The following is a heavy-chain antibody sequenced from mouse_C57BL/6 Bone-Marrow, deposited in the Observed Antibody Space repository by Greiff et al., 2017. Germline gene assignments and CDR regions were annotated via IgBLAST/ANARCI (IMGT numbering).Heavy chain of an antibody. V-gene: IGHV1-19*01. Sequence: VQLQQSGPVLVKPGASVKMSCKASGYTFTDYYMNWVKQSHGKSLEWIGVINPYNGGTSYTQKFKGKATLTVDKSSSTAYMELNSLTSEDSAVYYCARVGMVTTWYFDVWGTGTTVTVSS. CDR2: INPYNGGT. D-gene: IGHD2-2*01. CDR3: ARVGMVTTWYFDV. J-gene: IGHJ1*03. CDR1: GYTFTDYY.